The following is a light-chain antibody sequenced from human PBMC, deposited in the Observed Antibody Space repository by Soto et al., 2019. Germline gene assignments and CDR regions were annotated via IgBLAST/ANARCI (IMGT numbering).Light chain of an antibody. CDR1: QGVKSD. V-gene: IGKV3-15*01. Sequence: SQVPATLSVSPGEIGILSFSARQGVKSDLAVYQQHPRQAPSLLIYDASNRATGIPARFSGSGSGTEFILTISRLQAEDLANYYRQQYHNSHTFGQGTKVDIK. CDR3: QQYHNSHT. CDR2: DAS. J-gene: IGKJ1*01.